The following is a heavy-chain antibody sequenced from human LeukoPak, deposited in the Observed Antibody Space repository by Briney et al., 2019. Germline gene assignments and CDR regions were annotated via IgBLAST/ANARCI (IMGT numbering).Heavy chain of an antibody. Sequence: PGGSLRLSCAASGFTFSSYWMHWVRQAPGKGLVWVSRINSDGSSTSYADSVKGRFAVSRDNAKNTLYLQMNSLRVEDTAVYYCAKDRNIVAPYFDYWGQGTLVTVSS. CDR3: AKDRNIVAPYFDY. J-gene: IGHJ4*02. V-gene: IGHV3-74*01. CDR2: INSDGSST. CDR1: GFTFSSYW. D-gene: IGHD5-12*01.